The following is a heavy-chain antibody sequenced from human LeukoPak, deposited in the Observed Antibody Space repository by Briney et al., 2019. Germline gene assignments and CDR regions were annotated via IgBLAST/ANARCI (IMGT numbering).Heavy chain of an antibody. J-gene: IGHJ4*02. CDR2: INHADDNT. Sequence: GGSLRLSCTASGFTFRNYAMTWVRQAPGKGPEWVSHINHADDNTFYADSVRGRFTLSRDSSKNTLYLQMNSLRAEDTATYYCARKAVATAGITLDNWGQGTVVTVSS. CDR3: ARKAVATAGITLDN. D-gene: IGHD6-19*01. CDR1: GFTFRNYA. V-gene: IGHV3-23*01.